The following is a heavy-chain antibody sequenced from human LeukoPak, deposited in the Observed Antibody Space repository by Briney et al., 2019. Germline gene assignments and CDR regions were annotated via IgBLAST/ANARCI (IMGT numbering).Heavy chain of an antibody. CDR2: ISGSGGSA. V-gene: IGHV3-23*01. CDR1: GFTFSSYA. J-gene: IGHJ4*02. Sequence: GGSLRLSCAASGFTFSSYAMSWVRQAPGKGLEWVSAISGSGGSAYYADSVKGRFTISRDNSKNTLYLQMNSLRAEDTAVYYCAKVEQQLVMEYYFDYWGQGTLVTVSS. D-gene: IGHD6-13*01. CDR3: AKVEQQLVMEYYFDY.